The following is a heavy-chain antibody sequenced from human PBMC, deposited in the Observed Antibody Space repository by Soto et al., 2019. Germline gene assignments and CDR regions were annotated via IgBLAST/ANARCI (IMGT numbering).Heavy chain of an antibody. CDR3: ARDKVTVTAYNWFDP. CDR2: ISAYNGNT. CDR1: GYTFTSYG. Sequence: QVQLVQSGAEVKKPGASVKVSCKASGYTFTSYGISWVRQAPGQGLEWMGWISAYNGNTNYAQKLQGRVTMTTDTSXXTAYMELRSLRSDDTAVYYCARDKVTVTAYNWFDPWGQGTLVTVSS. D-gene: IGHD4-17*01. J-gene: IGHJ5*02. V-gene: IGHV1-18*01.